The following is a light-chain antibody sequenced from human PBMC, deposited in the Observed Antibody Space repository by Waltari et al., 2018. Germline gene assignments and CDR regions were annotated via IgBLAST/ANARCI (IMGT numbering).Light chain of an antibody. CDR3: QQYDISPLT. Sequence: EIVLTLSPGTLSLSPGERATLSCRAIQTVRTTYLAWYQQKPGQAPTLLIYGASSRATGIPDRFSGSGSGTDFSLTISSLEPEDFAVYYCQQYDISPLTFGGGTKVEIK. J-gene: IGKJ4*01. CDR2: GAS. CDR1: QTVRTTY. V-gene: IGKV3-20*01.